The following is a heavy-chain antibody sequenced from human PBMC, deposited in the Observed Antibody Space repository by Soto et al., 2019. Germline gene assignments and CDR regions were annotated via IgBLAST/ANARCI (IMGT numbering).Heavy chain of an antibody. CDR2: INAGNGNT. CDR3: ARAPCIHLEWLFCRGFSGYYGMDV. V-gene: IGHV1-3*01. CDR1: GYTFTSYA. Sequence: ASVKVSCKASGYTFTSYAMHWVRQAPGQRLEWMGWINAGNGNTKYSQRFQGRVTMTRDTSTSTVYMELSSLRSEDTAVYYCARAPCIHLEWLFCRGFSGYYGMDVWGQGTTVTVSS. D-gene: IGHD3-3*01. J-gene: IGHJ6*02.